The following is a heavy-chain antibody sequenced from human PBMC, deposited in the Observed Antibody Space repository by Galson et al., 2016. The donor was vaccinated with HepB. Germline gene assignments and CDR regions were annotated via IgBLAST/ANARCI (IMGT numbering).Heavy chain of an antibody. CDR2: INGYNGYT. CDR1: GYTFTSYG. CDR3: ARVRRSGGSFFDY. D-gene: IGHD2-15*01. V-gene: IGHV1-18*01. J-gene: IGHJ4*02. Sequence: SVKVSCKASGYTFTSYGISWVRQAPGQGLEWMGWINGYNGYTNYAQKPQGRITMTTDTSTTTAYMELRSLRSDDTAVYYCARVRRSGGSFFDYWGQGTLVTVSS.